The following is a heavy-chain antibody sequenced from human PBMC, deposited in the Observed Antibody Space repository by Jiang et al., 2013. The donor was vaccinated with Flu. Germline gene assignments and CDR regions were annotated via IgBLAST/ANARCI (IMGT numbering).Heavy chain of an antibody. Sequence: QLLESGGGLVQPGGALRLSCAASGFTVTSKHMSWVRQGPGKGLEWISVTYSGGSTDYADSVQGRFTISRHNSENTLFLQMNSLRPEDTAVYYCARDKCGGDCYYESYGMDVWGHGTTVTVSS. V-gene: IGHV3-53*04. D-gene: IGHD2-21*02. CDR1: GFTVTSKH. CDR2: TYSGGST. J-gene: IGHJ6*02. CDR3: ARDKCGGDCYYESYGMDV.